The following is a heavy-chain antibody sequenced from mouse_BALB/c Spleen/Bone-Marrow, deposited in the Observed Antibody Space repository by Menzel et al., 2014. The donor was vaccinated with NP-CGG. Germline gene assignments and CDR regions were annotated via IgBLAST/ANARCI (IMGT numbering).Heavy chain of an antibody. D-gene: IGHD2-4*01. CDR2: ISSGGSYT. CDR1: GFIFSSYT. Sequence: EVHLVESGGGLVKPGGSLKLSCAASGFIFSSYTMSWVRQTPEKRLEWVATISSGGSYTYYPDSVKGRFTISRDNAKNALYLQMSSLKSEDTAMYYCTRAGGLRHAFVYCGQGTSINVSS. J-gene: IGHJ4*01. V-gene: IGHV5-6-4*01. CDR3: TRAGGLRHAFVY.